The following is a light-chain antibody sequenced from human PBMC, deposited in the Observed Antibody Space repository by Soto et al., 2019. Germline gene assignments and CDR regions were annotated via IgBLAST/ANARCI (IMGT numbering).Light chain of an antibody. V-gene: IGLV1-40*01. CDR3: QSYDISLHNYV. Sequence: QSVLTQPPSVSGAPGQRVSISCTGSTSNIGAPYDVHWYQHLPGAAPKLLIYGDNNRPSGVPDRFSGSKSGPSASLAITSLQAEDEADYYCQSYDISLHNYVFGTGTKGTVL. J-gene: IGLJ1*01. CDR2: GDN. CDR1: TSNIGAPYD.